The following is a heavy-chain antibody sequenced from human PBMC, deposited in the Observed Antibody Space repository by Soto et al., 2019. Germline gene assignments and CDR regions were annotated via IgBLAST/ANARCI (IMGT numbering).Heavy chain of an antibody. D-gene: IGHD3-10*01. CDR1: GGSISSYY. Sequence: SETLSLTCTVSGGSISSYYWSWIRQPAGKGLEWIGRIYTSGSTKYNPSLKSRGTMSVDKSKNQFSLKLSSVTAADTAVYYFGGASITMDLGTPGRSAFDIRGQGTRETVSS. J-gene: IGHJ3*02. CDR3: GGASITMDLGTPGRSAFDI. V-gene: IGHV4-4*07. CDR2: IYTSGST.